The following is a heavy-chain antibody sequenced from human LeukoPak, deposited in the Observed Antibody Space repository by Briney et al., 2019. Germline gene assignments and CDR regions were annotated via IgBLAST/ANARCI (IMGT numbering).Heavy chain of an antibody. D-gene: IGHD3-10*01. CDR3: ARPSGSDYYFDY. J-gene: IGHJ4*02. V-gene: IGHV5-51*01. Sequence: GASLQISCKGSGYSFTSYWIGWVRQMPGNGLECMGIIYPGDSDTRYSPSFQGQVTISADKSISTAYLQWSSLKASDTAMYYCARPSGSDYYFDYWGQGTLVTVSS. CDR2: IYPGDSDT. CDR1: GYSFTSYW.